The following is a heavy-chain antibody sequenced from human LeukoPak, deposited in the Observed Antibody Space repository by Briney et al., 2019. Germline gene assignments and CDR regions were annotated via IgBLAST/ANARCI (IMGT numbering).Heavy chain of an antibody. CDR2: IYHSGST. V-gene: IGHV4-38-2*02. CDR3: ARGHYYDYVWGSYGPFDY. D-gene: IGHD3-16*01. J-gene: IGHJ4*02. Sequence: SETLSLTCTVSGGSISSYYWGWIRQPPGKGLEWIGSIYHSGSTYYNPSLKSRVTISVDTSKNQFSLKLSSVTAADTAVYYCARGHYYDYVWGSYGPFDYWGQGTLVTVSS. CDR1: GGSISSYY.